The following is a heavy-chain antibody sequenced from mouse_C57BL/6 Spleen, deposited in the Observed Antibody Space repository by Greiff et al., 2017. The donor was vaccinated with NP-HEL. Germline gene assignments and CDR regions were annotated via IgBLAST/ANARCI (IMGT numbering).Heavy chain of an antibody. V-gene: IGHV1-42*01. CDR3: ARVAYYSNYVWFAY. CDR1: GYSFTGYY. D-gene: IGHD2-5*01. CDR2: INPSTGGT. J-gene: IGHJ3*01. Sequence: VQLKESGPELVKPGASVKISCKASGYSFTGYYMNWVKQSPEKSLEWIGEINPSTGGTTYNQKFKAKATLTVDKSSSTAYMQLKSLTSEDSAVYYCARVAYYSNYVWFAYWGQGTLVTVSA.